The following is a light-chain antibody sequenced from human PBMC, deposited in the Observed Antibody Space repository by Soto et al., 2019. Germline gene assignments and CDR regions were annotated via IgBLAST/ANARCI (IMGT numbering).Light chain of an antibody. CDR2: GAS. CDR3: QQYGGSPLHS. CDR1: PSVPTLF. J-gene: IGKJ2*01. Sequence: EMVWTQAPGTLYFSPGERVTLSSAASPSVPTLFLAWDEQKPGQAPRLLIYGASSRATGIPDRLSGSGSGRDFTLTISRLEPEDSGVYYCQQYGGSPLHSFGEGTKLEIK. V-gene: IGKV3-20*01.